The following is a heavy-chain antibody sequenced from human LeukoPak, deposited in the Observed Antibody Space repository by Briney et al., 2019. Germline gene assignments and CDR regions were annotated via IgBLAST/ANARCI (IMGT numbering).Heavy chain of an antibody. CDR1: GFTFSNYW. CDR3: AREILEPGKTHEY. V-gene: IGHV3-74*01. CDR2: INDDGSAT. J-gene: IGHJ4*02. Sequence: GGSLRLSCAASGFTFSNYWMHWVRQVPGKGLVWVSRINDDGSATFYADSVKGRFTISRDNAKNMLFLQMSSLRAEDTAVYFCAREILEPGKTHEYWGQGTLVTVSS. D-gene: IGHD1-1*01.